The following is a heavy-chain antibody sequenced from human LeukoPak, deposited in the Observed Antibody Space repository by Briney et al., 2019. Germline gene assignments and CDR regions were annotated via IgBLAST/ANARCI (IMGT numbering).Heavy chain of an antibody. CDR3: ARDRPRSYYDSSGYYAFDI. D-gene: IGHD3-22*01. J-gene: IGHJ3*02. CDR2: ISSSSSYI. CDR1: GFTFCSYS. V-gene: IGHV3-21*01. Sequence: GGSLRLSCAASGFTFCSYSMNWVRQAPGKGLEWVSSISSSSSYIYYADSVKGRFTISRDNAKNSLYLQMNSLRAEDTAVYYCARDRPRSYYDSSGYYAFDIWGQGTMVTVSS.